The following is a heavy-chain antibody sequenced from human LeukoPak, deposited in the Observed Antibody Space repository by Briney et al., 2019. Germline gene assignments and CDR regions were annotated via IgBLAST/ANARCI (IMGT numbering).Heavy chain of an antibody. CDR2: IYTSGST. Sequence: SETLSLTCTVSGGSIGSYNWSWIRQPAGKGLEWIGRIYTSGSTNYNPSLKSRVTMSVDTSKKQFSLKLSSVTAADTAVYYCARDPNGGPYFYGSGSYDPWGQGTLVTVSS. D-gene: IGHD3-10*01. J-gene: IGHJ5*02. V-gene: IGHV4-4*07. CDR1: GGSIGSYN. CDR3: ARDPNGGPYFYGSGSYDP.